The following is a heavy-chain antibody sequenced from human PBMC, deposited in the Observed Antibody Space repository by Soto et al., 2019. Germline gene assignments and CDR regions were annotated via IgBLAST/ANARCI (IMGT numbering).Heavy chain of an antibody. J-gene: IGHJ4*02. V-gene: IGHV3-11*06. Sequence: QVRLVESGGGLVKPGGSLRLSCAASGFTFSDYYMSWIRQAPGKGLEWVSYISSSSSYTNYADSVKGRFTISRDNAKNSLYLQMNSLRAEDTAVYYCARDAGYCTNGVCYHYFDYWGQGTLVTVSS. CDR3: ARDAGYCTNGVCYHYFDY. CDR1: GFTFSDYY. D-gene: IGHD2-8*01. CDR2: ISSSSSYT.